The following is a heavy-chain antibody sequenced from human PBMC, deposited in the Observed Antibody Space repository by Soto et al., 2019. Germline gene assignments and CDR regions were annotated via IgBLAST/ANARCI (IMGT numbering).Heavy chain of an antibody. V-gene: IGHV4-4*02. CDR2: IYHSGST. J-gene: IGHJ6*02. Sequence: SETLSLTCAVSGGSISSSNWWSWVRQPPGKGLEWIGEIYHSGSTNYNPSLKSRVTISVDKSKNQFSLKLSSVTAADTAVYYCALVAGTSDYYYYYGMDVWGQGTTVTVSS. D-gene: IGHD6-19*01. CDR1: GGSISSSNW. CDR3: ALVAGTSDYYYYYGMDV.